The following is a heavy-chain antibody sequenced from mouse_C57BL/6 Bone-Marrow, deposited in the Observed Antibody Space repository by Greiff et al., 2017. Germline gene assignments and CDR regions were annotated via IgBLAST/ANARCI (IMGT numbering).Heavy chain of an antibody. Sequence: VQLQQSGAGLVKPGASVKISCKASGYAFSSYWMNWVKPRPGKGLEWIGQIYPGDGATNYNGKFKGKATRTADKSSSTAYMQRSSLTSEDSAVYFCARERYYDGAWFAYWGQGTLVTVSA. CDR2: IYPGDGAT. D-gene: IGHD1-1*01. CDR1: GYAFSSYW. J-gene: IGHJ3*01. V-gene: IGHV1-80*01. CDR3: ARERYYDGAWFAY.